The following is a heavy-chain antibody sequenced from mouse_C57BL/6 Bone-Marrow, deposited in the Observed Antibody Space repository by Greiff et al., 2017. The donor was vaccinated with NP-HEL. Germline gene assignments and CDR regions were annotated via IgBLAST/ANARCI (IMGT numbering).Heavy chain of an antibody. D-gene: IGHD2-4*01. CDR1: GFSLTSYG. CDR3: AKLRLRRPNWYFDV. V-gene: IGHV2-4*01. J-gene: IGHJ1*03. Sequence: VKVIESGPGLVQPSQSLSITCTVSGFSLTSYGVHWVRQPPGKGLEWLGVIWSGGSTDYNAAFISRLSISKDNSKSQVFFKMNSLQADDTAIYYCAKLRLRRPNWYFDVWGTGTTVTVSS. CDR2: IWSGGST.